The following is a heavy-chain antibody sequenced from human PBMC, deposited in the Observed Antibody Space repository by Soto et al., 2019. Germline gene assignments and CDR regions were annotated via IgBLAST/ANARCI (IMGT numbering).Heavy chain of an antibody. V-gene: IGHV3-23*01. CDR2: FTRSGNT. D-gene: IGHD3-10*01. Sequence: QSGGSLRLSCAASGFTFSDYAMSWVRQAPGKGLEWVSTFTRSGNTYYADSVKGRFTISRDNSKNTLYLQMDSLRAEDTAVYYCAREFAPGSPNYDYWGLGTLVTVSS. CDR1: GFTFSDYA. J-gene: IGHJ4*02. CDR3: AREFAPGSPNYDY.